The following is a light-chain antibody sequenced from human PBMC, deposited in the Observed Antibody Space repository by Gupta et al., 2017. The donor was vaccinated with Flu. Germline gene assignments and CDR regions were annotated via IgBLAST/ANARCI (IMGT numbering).Light chain of an antibody. J-gene: IGKJ2*01. V-gene: IGKV2D-29*01. CDR3: RQRIQLPYT. Sequence: VTPGQPASISCNSSQRRLHSDEKNYLNWYLQKPGQPPQLLIYEGSKHGSDVPDRFSGRGSGTDFTLKISRVEAEDVGVYFCRQRIQLPYTFGQGTKLEIK. CDR1: QRRLHSDEKNY. CDR2: EGS.